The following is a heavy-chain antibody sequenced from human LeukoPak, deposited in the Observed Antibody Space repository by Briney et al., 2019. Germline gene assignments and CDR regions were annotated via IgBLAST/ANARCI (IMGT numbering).Heavy chain of an antibody. CDR1: GFTFSGFA. Sequence: GGSLRLSCAASGFTFSGFAMSWDRRTPGKGLEWVSGISGSGDNTLYADSVKGRFTISRDNSKNTLYLEMNSLRAEDTAIYYCAKMKGHPLPKYYMDVWGQGTTVTVSS. V-gene: IGHV3-23*01. CDR3: AKMKGHPLPKYYMDV. CDR2: ISGSGDNT. D-gene: IGHD1-26*01. J-gene: IGHJ6*01.